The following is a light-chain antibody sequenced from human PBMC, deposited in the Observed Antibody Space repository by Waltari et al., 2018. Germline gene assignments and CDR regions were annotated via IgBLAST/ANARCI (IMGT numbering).Light chain of an antibody. Sequence: QSVLTQPPSVSGAPGQGVTISCTGSSSNIGAGYDVHWYQQLPGTAPKLLIYGNNDRPAGVPDRFSGSKSGPSASLAITGLQAEDEADYYCQSYDSSLSGSVFGGGTKLTVL. J-gene: IGLJ3*02. CDR3: QSYDSSLSGSV. V-gene: IGLV1-40*01. CDR1: SSNIGAGYD. CDR2: GNN.